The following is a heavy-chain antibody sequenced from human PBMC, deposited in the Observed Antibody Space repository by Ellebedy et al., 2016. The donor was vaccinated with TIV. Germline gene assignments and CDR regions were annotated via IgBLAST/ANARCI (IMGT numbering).Heavy chain of an antibody. CDR1: GFTFSSYA. V-gene: IGHV3-23*01. CDR2: INGNAGST. D-gene: IGHD3-22*01. J-gene: IGHJ4*02. Sequence: PGGSLRLSCAASGFTFSSYAVSWFRQAPGQGLEWVSGINGNAGSTAYADSVKGRFTISRDNSKNTLYLQMNSLRAEDTAIYYCAKGRGGGSDSSAPRYYFDYWGLGTLVTVSS. CDR3: AKGRGGGSDSSAPRYYFDY.